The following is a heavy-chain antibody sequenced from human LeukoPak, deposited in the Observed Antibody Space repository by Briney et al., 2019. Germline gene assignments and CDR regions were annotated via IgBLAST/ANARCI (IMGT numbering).Heavy chain of an antibody. J-gene: IGHJ4*02. CDR2: IKQDGSEK. V-gene: IGHV3-7*04. Sequence: GGSLRLSCAASGLTFSDYYMSWIRQTPGKGLEWVANIKQDGSEKYYVDSVKGRFTISRDNAKNSLYLQMNSLRAEDTAVYYCARGGITMIVVVIAFDYWGQETLVTVSS. D-gene: IGHD3-22*01. CDR3: ARGGITMIVVVIAFDY. CDR1: GLTFSDYY.